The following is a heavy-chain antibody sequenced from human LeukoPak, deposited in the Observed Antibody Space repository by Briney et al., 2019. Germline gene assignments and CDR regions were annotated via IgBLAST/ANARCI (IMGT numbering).Heavy chain of an antibody. CDR1: GFTFSSYA. CDR3: AKSSPIAAAGEVSDF. V-gene: IGHV3-23*01. D-gene: IGHD6-13*01. Sequence: GGSLRLSCAASGFTFSSYAMSWVRQAPGKGLEWLSAISGSGGSRYYSGSLKGRFTISRDNSKSTLYLQMTSLRAEDTAVYYCAKSSPIAAAGEVSDFWGQGTLVTVSS. CDR2: ISGSGGSR. J-gene: IGHJ4*02.